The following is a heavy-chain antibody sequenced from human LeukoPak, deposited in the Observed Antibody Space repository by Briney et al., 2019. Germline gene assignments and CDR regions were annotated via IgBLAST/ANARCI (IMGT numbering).Heavy chain of an antibody. CDR2: IYYSGST. V-gene: IGHV4-59*01. CDR3: ARSYYYGSGSYGMDV. J-gene: IGHJ6*02. Sequence: SETLSLTCTVSGGSISSYYRSWIRQPPGKGLEWIGYIYYSGSTNYNPSLKSRVTISVDTSKNQFSLKLSSVTAADTAVYYCARSYYYGSGSYGMDVWGQGTTVTVSS. D-gene: IGHD3-10*01. CDR1: GGSISSYY.